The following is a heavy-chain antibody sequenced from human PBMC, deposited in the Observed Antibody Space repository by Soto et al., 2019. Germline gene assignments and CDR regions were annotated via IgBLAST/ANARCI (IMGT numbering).Heavy chain of an antibody. CDR3: ARGGGDVSASYY. D-gene: IGHD2-21*02. J-gene: IGHJ4*02. CDR1: GFTVSRKY. CDR2: IYTGGST. V-gene: IGHV3-66*01. Sequence: EVQLVESGGGLVQPGGSLRLSCAVSGFTVSRKYMSWVRQAPGKGLEWVSVIYTGGSTFYADSVRGRFTISRDNSKNTLYRQMNSLRAGDTAVYYCARGGGDVSASYYWGQGTLVTVSS.